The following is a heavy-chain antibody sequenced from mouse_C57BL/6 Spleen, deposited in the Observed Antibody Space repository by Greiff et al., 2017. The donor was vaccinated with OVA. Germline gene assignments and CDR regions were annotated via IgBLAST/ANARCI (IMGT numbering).Heavy chain of an antibody. V-gene: IGHV2-9-1*01. J-gene: IGHJ3*01. D-gene: IGHD2-4*01. Sequence: VMLVESGPGLVAPSPSLSITCTVSGFSLTSYAISWVRQPPGKGLEWLGVIWTGGGTNYNSALNSRLSISKDNSKSQVFLKMNSLQTDDTARYYCAREGVYDYDEGFAYWGQGTLVTVSA. CDR3: AREGVYDYDEGFAY. CDR1: GFSLTSYA. CDR2: IWTGGGT.